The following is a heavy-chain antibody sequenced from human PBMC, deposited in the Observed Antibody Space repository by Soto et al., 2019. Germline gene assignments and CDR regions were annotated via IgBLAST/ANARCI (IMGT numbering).Heavy chain of an antibody. D-gene: IGHD3-22*01. Sequence: TLSLTCTVSGDTSTSYYWGWIRQAPGKGLEWIGHIHNSGTSTHNPSLNGRVTISIDMSKKQFSLKLTSLTSADTAVYYCARDFYDSVGYTWFDSWSQGTLVTVSS. CDR3: ARDFYDSVGYTWFDS. V-gene: IGHV4-59*01. CDR1: GDTSTSYY. CDR2: IHNSGTS. J-gene: IGHJ5*01.